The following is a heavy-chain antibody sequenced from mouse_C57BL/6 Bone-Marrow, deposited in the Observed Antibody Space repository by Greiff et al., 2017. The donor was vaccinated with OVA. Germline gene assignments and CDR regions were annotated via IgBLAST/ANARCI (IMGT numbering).Heavy chain of an antibody. D-gene: IGHD2-4*01. Sequence: EVQLQQSGPELVKPGASVKISCKASGYKFTDYYMNWVKQSHGKSLEWIGDINPNNGGTSYNQKFKGKATLTVDKSSSTAYMELRSLTSEDSAVYYCAKTYYDYDGFAYWGQGTLVTVSA. CDR2: INPNNGGT. CDR1: GYKFTDYY. J-gene: IGHJ3*01. CDR3: AKTYYDYDGFAY. V-gene: IGHV1-26*01.